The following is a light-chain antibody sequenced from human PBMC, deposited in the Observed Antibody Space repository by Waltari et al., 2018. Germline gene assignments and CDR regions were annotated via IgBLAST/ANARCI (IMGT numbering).Light chain of an antibody. CDR2: GAS. CDR3: QHYVRLPVT. Sequence: EIVLTQSPGTLSLSPGERATLSCRASQSVSRTLAWYQQKPGQAPRLLIYGASTRATGIRGRFSGGGSGTDFSLTISRLEPKDFAVYDCQHYVRLPVTFGQGTKVEIK. CDR1: QSVSRT. V-gene: IGKV3-20*01. J-gene: IGKJ1*01.